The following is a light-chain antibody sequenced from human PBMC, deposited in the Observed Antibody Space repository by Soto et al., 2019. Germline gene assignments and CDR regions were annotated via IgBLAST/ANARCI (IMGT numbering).Light chain of an antibody. CDR1: QSVSSNY. CDR3: QQHGSSPPSWT. CDR2: GAS. Sequence: ETVLTQSPGTLSLSPGERATLFCRASQSVSSNYLAWYQQKPGQAPRLLIYGASSRATGIPDRFSGSGSGIYFSLTISRLEPEDSALYYCQQHGSSPPSWTFGQGTKVEIK. V-gene: IGKV3-20*01. J-gene: IGKJ1*01.